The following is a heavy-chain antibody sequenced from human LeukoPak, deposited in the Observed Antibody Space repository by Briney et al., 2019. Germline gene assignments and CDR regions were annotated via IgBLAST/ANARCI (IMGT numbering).Heavy chain of an antibody. CDR2: SKSKTEGGTT. V-gene: IGHV3-15*01. D-gene: IGHD6-13*01. CDR1: GFSFSHAW. CDR3: TTDSGYRCGLSY. Sequence: GGSLRLSCAASGFSFSHAWMSWVRQAPGRGLEWVGRSKSKTEGGTTDYAAPVKDRVIISRDDSKNTLHLQMNSLKTEDTAVYYCTTDSGYRCGLSYWGQGTLVTVSS. J-gene: IGHJ4*02.